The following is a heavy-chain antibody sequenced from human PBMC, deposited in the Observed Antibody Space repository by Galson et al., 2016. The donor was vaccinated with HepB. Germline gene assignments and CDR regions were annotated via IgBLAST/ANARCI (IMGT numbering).Heavy chain of an antibody. Sequence: SLRLSCAASGFSLGNYWMNRARQAPGKGLEWLANIKKVGSEINYVDSVKGRFTISRDNAKNSLFLQMNTLRVEDTAVYYCTREFDLWGRGTQVTVSS. V-gene: IGHV3-7*04. CDR1: GFSLGNYW. CDR2: IKKVGSEI. J-gene: IGHJ2*01. CDR3: TREFDL.